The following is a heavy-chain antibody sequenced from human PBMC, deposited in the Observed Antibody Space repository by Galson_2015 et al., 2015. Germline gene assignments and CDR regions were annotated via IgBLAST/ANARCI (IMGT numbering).Heavy chain of an antibody. D-gene: IGHD3-22*01. Sequence: SLRLSCAASGFTFSSYEMNWVRQAPGKGLEWVSYISSRGSTIYYADSVKGRFTISRDNAKNSLYLQMNSLRAEDTAVYYCASTYYYDSSGYYPAEYFQHWGQGTLVTVSS. V-gene: IGHV3-48*03. CDR1: GFTFSSYE. CDR3: ASTYYYDSSGYYPAEYFQH. J-gene: IGHJ1*01. CDR2: ISSRGSTI.